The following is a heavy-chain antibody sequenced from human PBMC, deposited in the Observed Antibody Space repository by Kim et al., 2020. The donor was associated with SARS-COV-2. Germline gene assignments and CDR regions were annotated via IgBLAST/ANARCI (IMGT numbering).Heavy chain of an antibody. CDR3: ARDVYCSSTSCYGWGIDY. V-gene: IGHV3-30*04. Sequence: GGSLRLSCAASGFTFSSYAMHWVRQAPGKGLEWVAVISYDGSNKYYADSVKGRFTISRDNSKNTLYLQMNSLRAEDTAVYYCARDVYCSSTSCYGWGIDYWVQGTLVTVSS. CDR1: GFTFSSYA. D-gene: IGHD2-2*01. CDR2: ISYDGSNK. J-gene: IGHJ4*02.